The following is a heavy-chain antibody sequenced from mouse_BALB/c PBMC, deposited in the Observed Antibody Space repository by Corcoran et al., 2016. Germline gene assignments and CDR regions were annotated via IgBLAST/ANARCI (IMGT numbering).Heavy chain of an antibody. J-gene: IGHJ4*01. Sequence: EVQLQQSGPALVKPGASVQLSCKASGYSFTGYSMHLVKKSHVNSLEWLGRINPYNGATSYNQNFKDKASLTVDKSSSTAYLELHSLTSEDSAVYDCARDYGSSPFYAMDYWGQGTSVTVSS. CDR1: GYSFTGYS. CDR3: ARDYGSSPFYAMDY. CDR2: INPYNGAT. V-gene: IGHV1-31*01. D-gene: IGHD1-1*01.